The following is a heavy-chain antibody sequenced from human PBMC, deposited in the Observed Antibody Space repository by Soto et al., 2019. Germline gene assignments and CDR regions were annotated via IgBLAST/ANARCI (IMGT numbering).Heavy chain of an antibody. CDR3: ARGPSRYGANDY. J-gene: IGHJ4*02. CDR2: INAGYGNT. V-gene: IGHV1-3*01. CDR1: GYTFSSYA. D-gene: IGHD3-10*01. Sequence: SVKVSCKASGYTFSSYAMHWVRQAPGQRLEWMGWINAGYGNTKSSQKFQDRVTISRDTSASTAYMELSSLRSEDTAVYYCARGPSRYGANDYWGQGTLVTVSS.